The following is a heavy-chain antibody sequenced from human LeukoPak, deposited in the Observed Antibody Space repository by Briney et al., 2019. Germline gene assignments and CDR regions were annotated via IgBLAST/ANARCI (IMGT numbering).Heavy chain of an antibody. CDR2: INSDGSST. CDR3: VRAAAPTLYYFDY. D-gene: IGHD2/OR15-2a*01. Sequence: QPGGSLRLSCAATGFTFSSYWMHWVRQAPGKGLVWVSRINSDGSSTSYADSVKGRFTISRDNAKNTLYLQMNSLRTEDTAFYYCVRAAAPTLYYFDYWGQGALVTVSP. J-gene: IGHJ4*02. CDR1: GFTFSSYW. V-gene: IGHV3-74*01.